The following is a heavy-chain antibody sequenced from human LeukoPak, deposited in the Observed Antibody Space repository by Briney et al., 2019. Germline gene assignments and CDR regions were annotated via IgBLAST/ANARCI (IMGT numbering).Heavy chain of an antibody. J-gene: IGHJ2*01. CDR2: IYYSGST. V-gene: IGHV4-39*07. D-gene: IGHD3-10*01. CDR1: GGSVSSSSYY. CDR3: ARRGGGWYFDL. Sequence: SETLSLTCTVSGGSVSSSSYYWGWIRQPPGKGLEWIGSIYYSGSTYYNPSLKSRVTISVDTSKNQFSLKLASVTAADTAVYYCARRGGGWYFDLWGRGTLVTVSS.